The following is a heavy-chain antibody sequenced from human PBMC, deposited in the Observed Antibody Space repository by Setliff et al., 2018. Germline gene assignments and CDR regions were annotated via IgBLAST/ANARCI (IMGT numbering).Heavy chain of an antibody. J-gene: IGHJ4*02. CDR3: ARESSTIGEFPLYYFDK. CDR1: GGSISSGGFY. V-gene: IGHV4-61*09. D-gene: IGHD3-10*01. CDR2: FHTGGAT. Sequence: SETLSLTCSVSGGSISSGGFYWSWIRQSAGRGLEWIGHFHTGGATDYNLSLKSRVTISLDSSKNQFSLRLSSVTAADAAVYFCARESSTIGEFPLYYFDKWGQGIPVTVSS.